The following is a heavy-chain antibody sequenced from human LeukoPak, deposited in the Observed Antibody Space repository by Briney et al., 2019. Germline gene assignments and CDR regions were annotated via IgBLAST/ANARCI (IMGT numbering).Heavy chain of an antibody. Sequence: GGSLRLSCAASGFTFSSYEMNWVRQAPGKGLEWVSYISSSGSTIYYADSVKGRLTISRDNSKNTLYLQMNSLRAEDTAVYYCAREGEEGYCSSTSCYMWFDPWGQGTLVTVSS. CDR2: ISSSGSTI. D-gene: IGHD2-2*02. CDR1: GFTFSSYE. CDR3: AREGEEGYCSSTSCYMWFDP. V-gene: IGHV3-48*03. J-gene: IGHJ5*02.